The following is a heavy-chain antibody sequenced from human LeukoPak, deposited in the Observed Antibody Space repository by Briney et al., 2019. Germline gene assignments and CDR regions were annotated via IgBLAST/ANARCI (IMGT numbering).Heavy chain of an antibody. Sequence: PGGSLRLSCAASGFTVSSNYMSWVRQAPGKGLEWVSLIYSGGITYYADSVKGRFTISRDTSKNTLLLQMNSLRAEDTAVYYCARGVRDFDYWGQGTLVTVSS. J-gene: IGHJ4*02. V-gene: IGHV3-53*05. CDR3: ARGVRDFDY. CDR2: IYSGGIT. CDR1: GFTVSSNY.